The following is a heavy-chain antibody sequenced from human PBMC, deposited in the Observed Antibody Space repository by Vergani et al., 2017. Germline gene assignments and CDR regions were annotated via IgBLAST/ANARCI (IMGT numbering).Heavy chain of an antibody. CDR2: IKSKTDGGTT. D-gene: IGHD2-21*02. CDR3: XTDPNFCPSGGDCYFVGG. CDR1: GFTFSNAW. J-gene: IGHJ4*02. Sequence: EVQLVESGGGLVKPGGSLRLSCAASGFTFSNAWMSWVRQAPGKGLEWVGRIKSKTDGGTTDYAAPVKGRFTISRDDSKNTLYLQMNSLKNEDTAVYYCXTDPNFCPSGGDCYFVGGWGQGTLVTVSS. V-gene: IGHV3-15*01.